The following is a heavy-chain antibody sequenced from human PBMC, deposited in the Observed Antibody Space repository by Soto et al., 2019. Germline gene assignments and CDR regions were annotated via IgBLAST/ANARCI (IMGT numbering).Heavy chain of an antibody. Sequence: ASVKVSCKASGYTFTTYYIHWVRQAPGQGLEWMGIINPLAGTTSSVQKFEGRVSMTRDTSTTTVYMELSDLTSEDTAVYSCARGGTGTDGGRVYQGMVVWGQETTATVST. D-gene: IGHD1-1*01. CDR1: GYTFTTYY. J-gene: IGHJ6*01. V-gene: IGHV1-46*01. CDR3: ARGGTGTDGGRVYQGMVV. CDR2: INPLAGTT.